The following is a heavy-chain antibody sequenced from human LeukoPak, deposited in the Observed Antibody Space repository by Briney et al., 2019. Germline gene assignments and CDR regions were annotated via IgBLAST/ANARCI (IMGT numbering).Heavy chain of an antibody. D-gene: IGHD2-15*01. CDR2: INQDAGTT. Sequence: PGGSLRLSCVASGFSFTSYWMSWVRQAPGKDLEFVANINQDAGTTNYVDSVKGRFTISRDNAENSLYLQMSSLRAEDTALYYCARDPGWSSFDIWGQGIMVTV. V-gene: IGHV3-7*03. J-gene: IGHJ3*02. CDR3: ARDPGWSSFDI. CDR1: GFSFTSYW.